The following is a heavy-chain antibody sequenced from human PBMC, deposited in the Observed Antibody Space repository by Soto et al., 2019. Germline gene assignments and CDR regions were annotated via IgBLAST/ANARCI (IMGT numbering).Heavy chain of an antibody. D-gene: IGHD6-13*01. V-gene: IGHV5-10-1*01. CDR3: ARLSEAAAGNNGMDV. J-gene: IGHJ6*02. CDR1: GYSFTSYL. CDR2: IDPSDSYT. Sequence: PGESLTISFKGSGYSFTSYLISWVRQMPGKGLEWMGRIDPSDSYTNYSPSFQGHVTISADKSIRTAYLQWSSLKASDTAMYYCARLSEAAAGNNGMDVCGQGNTITVSS.